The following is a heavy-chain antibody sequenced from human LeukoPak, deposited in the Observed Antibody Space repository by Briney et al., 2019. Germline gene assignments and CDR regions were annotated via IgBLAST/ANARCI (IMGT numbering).Heavy chain of an antibody. CDR2: IYTSGST. J-gene: IGHJ4*02. CDR1: GGSISSGSYY. Sequence: SETLSLTCTVSGGSISSGSYYWSWIRQPAGKGLEWIGRIYTSGSTNYNPSLKSRVTISVDTSKNQFSLKLSSVTAADTAVYYCATARIVGATDYFDYWGQGTLVTVSS. CDR3: ATARIVGATDYFDY. V-gene: IGHV4-61*02. D-gene: IGHD1-26*01.